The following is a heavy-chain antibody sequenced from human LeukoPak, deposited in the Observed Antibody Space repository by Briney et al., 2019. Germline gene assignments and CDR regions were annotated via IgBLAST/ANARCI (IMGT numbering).Heavy chain of an antibody. CDR1: GFTFSTYA. Sequence: QPGGSLRLSCAASGFTFSTYAMSWVRQAPGKGLEWVSHFGGSGGSIYYADSVKGRSTISRDNSKNTLYLQMNSLRAEDTAVYYCAKSDCGGDCHLLDYWGQGTLVTVSS. CDR3: AKSDCGGDCHLLDY. D-gene: IGHD2-21*02. V-gene: IGHV3-23*01. J-gene: IGHJ4*02. CDR2: FGGSGGSI.